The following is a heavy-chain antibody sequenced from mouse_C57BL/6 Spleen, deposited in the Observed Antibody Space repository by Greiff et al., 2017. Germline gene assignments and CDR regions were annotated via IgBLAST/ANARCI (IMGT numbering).Heavy chain of an antibody. CDR1: GYTFTGYW. CDR3: ARTPYCYDWYFDV. CDR2: ILPGSGST. D-gene: IGHD2-12*01. J-gene: IGHJ1*03. V-gene: IGHV1-9*01. Sequence: QVQLQQSGAELMKPGASVKLSCKATGYTFTGYWIEWVKQRPGHGLEWIGEILPGSGSTNYNEKFKGKATFTADTSANTAYMQLSSLTTEDSALDYCARTPYCYDWYFDVWGTGTTVTVSS.